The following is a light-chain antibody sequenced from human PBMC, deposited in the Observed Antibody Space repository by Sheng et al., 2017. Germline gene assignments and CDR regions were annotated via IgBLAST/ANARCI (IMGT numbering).Light chain of an antibody. V-gene: IGLV3-1*01. CDR3: QAWDSSVV. Sequence: SYELTQPPSVSVSPGQTASITCSGDKLGDKYACWYQQKPGQSPLLVIYQDNKRPSGIPXRFSGSNSGNTATLTISGTQAMDEADYYCQAWDSSVVFGGGTKLTVL. J-gene: IGLJ2*01. CDR1: KLGDKY. CDR2: QDN.